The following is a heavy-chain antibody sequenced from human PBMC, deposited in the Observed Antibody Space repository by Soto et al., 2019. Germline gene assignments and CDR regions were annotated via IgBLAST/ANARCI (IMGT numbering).Heavy chain of an antibody. CDR3: TSNYNKYEYYGMDV. V-gene: IGHV3-49*04. CDR1: GFSFSDYA. Sequence: PGGSLRLSCTTSGFSFSDYAMSWVRQAPGKGLEWVGFIRSKAYAGTTEYAASVKGRFTMSRDDSKSIAYLQMDGLKIEDTGVYYCTSNYNKYEYYGMDVWGQGTTVTVSS. CDR2: IRSKAYAGTT. D-gene: IGHD4-4*01. J-gene: IGHJ6*02.